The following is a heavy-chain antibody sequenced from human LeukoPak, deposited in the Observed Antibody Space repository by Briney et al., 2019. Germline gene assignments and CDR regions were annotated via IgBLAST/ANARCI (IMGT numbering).Heavy chain of an antibody. Sequence: PGESLRLSCAASGFTFSRSWVTWVRQAPGKGLEWVASINQDGSVKHYMDSVKGRFTISRDNSNNSLFLKMNSLRAEDTAVYYCAKLLGDVTTFDYWGQGTLVTVSS. V-gene: IGHV3-7*01. CDR2: INQDGSVK. J-gene: IGHJ4*02. CDR3: AKLLGDVTTFDY. D-gene: IGHD3-16*01. CDR1: GFTFSRSW.